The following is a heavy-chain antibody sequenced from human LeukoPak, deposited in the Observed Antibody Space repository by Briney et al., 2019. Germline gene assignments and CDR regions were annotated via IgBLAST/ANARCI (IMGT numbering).Heavy chain of an antibody. CDR2: MNPNSGNT. J-gene: IGHJ6*03. CDR1: GYTFTSYD. D-gene: IGHD6-6*01. Sequence: ASVKVSCKASGYTFTSYDINWVRQATGQGPEWMGWMNPNSGNTGYAQKFQGRVTMTRNTSISTAYMELSSLRSEDTAVYYCARRLVLRYYYYYYMDVWGKGTTVTVSS. CDR3: ARRLVLRYYYYYYMDV. V-gene: IGHV1-8*01.